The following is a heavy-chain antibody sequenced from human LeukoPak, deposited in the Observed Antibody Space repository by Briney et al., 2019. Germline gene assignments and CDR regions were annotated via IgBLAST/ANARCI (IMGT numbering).Heavy chain of an antibody. D-gene: IGHD5-24*01. CDR1: GFIFKTYS. CDR3: ARGATTLQREDAFDI. Sequence: GESLRLSCAASGFIFKTYSMDWVRQAPGKGLEWVSSISTSSGYIYYADPVKGRFTISRDNAKNLLFLQMNSLRAEDTAVYYCARGATTLQREDAFDIWGQGTMVTVSS. V-gene: IGHV3-21*06. J-gene: IGHJ3*02. CDR2: ISTSSGYI.